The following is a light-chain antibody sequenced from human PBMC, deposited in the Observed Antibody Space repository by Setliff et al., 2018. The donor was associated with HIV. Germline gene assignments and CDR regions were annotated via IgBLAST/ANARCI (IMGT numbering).Light chain of an antibody. CDR1: GSAVGGYNY. CDR3: SSYTDTTTYV. Sequence: QSALTQPASVSGSPGQSITISCAGTGSAVGGYNYVSWYQQHPGKAPKLMIYDVTYRPSGVSIRFSGSKSDSTASLTISGLQTEDEADYYCSSYTDTTTYVFGTGTKV. J-gene: IGLJ1*01. CDR2: DVT. V-gene: IGLV2-14*03.